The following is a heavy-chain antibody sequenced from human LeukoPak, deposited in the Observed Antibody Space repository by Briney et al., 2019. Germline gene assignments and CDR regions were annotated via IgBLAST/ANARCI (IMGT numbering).Heavy chain of an antibody. Sequence: PGGSLRLSCVASGFTFSSYEMNWVRQPPGKGLEWVSYISSGGSTIYYADSMKGRFTISRDNARNSLYLQMNSLRAEDTAVYYCARGHPDYDLWSGYALEYWGQGTLVTVSS. CDR3: ARGHPDYDLWSGYALEY. D-gene: IGHD3-3*01. J-gene: IGHJ4*02. CDR1: GFTFSSYE. CDR2: ISSGGSTI. V-gene: IGHV3-48*03.